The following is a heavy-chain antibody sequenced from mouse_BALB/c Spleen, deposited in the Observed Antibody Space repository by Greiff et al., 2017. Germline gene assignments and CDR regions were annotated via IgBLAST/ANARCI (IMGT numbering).Heavy chain of an antibody. CDR1: GYNFTSYW. V-gene: IGHV1-55*01. J-gene: IGHJ4*01. CDR2: IYPGSGST. CDR3: ARSGRYDYYAMDY. D-gene: IGHD2-14*01. Sequence: VQLQQPGAELVKPGTSVKLSCKASGYNFTSYWINWVKLRPGQGLEWIGDIYPGSGSTNYNEKFKSKATLTVDTSSSTAYMQLSSLASEDSALYYCARSGRYDYYAMDYWGQGTSVTVSS.